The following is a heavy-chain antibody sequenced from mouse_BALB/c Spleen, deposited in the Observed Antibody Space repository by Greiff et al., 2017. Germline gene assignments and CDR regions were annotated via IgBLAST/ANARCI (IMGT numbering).Heavy chain of an antibody. V-gene: IGHV3-2*02. CDR3: ARNGNYYFDV. Sequence: EVKLQESGPGLVKPSQSLSLTCTVTGYSITSDYAWHWIRQSPGNKLEWMGYISYSGSTSYNPSLKSRISITRDTSKNQFFLQLNSVTTEDTATYYCARNGNYYFDVWGAGTTVTVSS. D-gene: IGHD2-1*01. J-gene: IGHJ1*01. CDR2: ISYSGST. CDR1: GYSITSDYA.